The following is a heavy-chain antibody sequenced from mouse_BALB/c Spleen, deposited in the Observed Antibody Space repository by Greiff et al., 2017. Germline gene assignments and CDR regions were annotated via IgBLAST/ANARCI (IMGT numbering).Heavy chain of an antibody. J-gene: IGHJ3*01. CDR1: GYTFTSYY. D-gene: IGHD1-2*01. Sequence: QVQLKQSGPELVKPGASVKMSCKASGYTFTSYYIHWVKQRPGQGLEWIGWIYPGDGSTKYNEKFKGKTTLTADKSSSTAYMLLSSLTSEDSAIYFCARPHYYGYVSFAYWGQGTLVTVSA. CDR2: IYPGDGST. V-gene: IGHV1S56*01. CDR3: ARPHYYGYVSFAY.